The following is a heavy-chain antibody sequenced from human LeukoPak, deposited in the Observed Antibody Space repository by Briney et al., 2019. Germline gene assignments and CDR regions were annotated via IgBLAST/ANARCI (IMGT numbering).Heavy chain of an antibody. D-gene: IGHD1-26*01. CDR1: GFTFSSYS. CDR2: ISSSSSYI. V-gene: IGHV3-21*04. Sequence: GGSLTLPCAASGFTFSSYSMNWVRRAPGKGLVWVSSISSSSSYIYYADSVKGRFTISRDDSKDTLYLQMNSLRAEDTAVYYCAKALGRYRTNSFDYWGQGTLVTVSS. CDR3: AKALGRYRTNSFDY. J-gene: IGHJ4*02.